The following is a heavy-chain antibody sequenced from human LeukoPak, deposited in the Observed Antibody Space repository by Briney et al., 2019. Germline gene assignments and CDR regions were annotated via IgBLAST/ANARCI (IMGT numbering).Heavy chain of an antibody. J-gene: IGHJ4*02. D-gene: IGHD3-22*01. CDR2: ISSSSSYI. V-gene: IGHV3-21*01. Sequence: GGSLRVSCVASGFTFSTYTMNWVRQAPGKGLEWVSSISSSSSYIYYADSVRGRFTISRDNAKNSLYLQMSSLRVEDTAVYYCARTYHDSSGYYGSYFNDYWGQGTLVTVSS. CDR1: GFTFSTYT. CDR3: ARTYHDSSGYYGSYFNDY.